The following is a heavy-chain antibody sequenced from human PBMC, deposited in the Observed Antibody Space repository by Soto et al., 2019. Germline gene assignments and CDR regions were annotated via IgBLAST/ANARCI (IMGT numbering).Heavy chain of an antibody. V-gene: IGHV3-73*01. J-gene: IGHJ4*02. CDR3: TRPAIAAAGTDDY. Sequence: SGGSLRLSCAASGFTFSGSAMHWVRQASGKGLEWVGRIRSKANSYATAYAASVKGRFTISRDDSKNTAYLQMNSLKTEDTAVYYCTRPAIAAAGTDDYWGQGTQVTVSS. CDR2: IRSKANSYAT. D-gene: IGHD6-13*01. CDR1: GFTFSGSA.